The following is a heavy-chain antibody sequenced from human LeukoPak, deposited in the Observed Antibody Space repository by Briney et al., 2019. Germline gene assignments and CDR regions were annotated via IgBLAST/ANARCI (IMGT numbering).Heavy chain of an antibody. D-gene: IGHD5-24*01. Sequence: GGSLRLSCAASGFAFGDFSINWVRQAPGKGLEWVSAISSTGAYMYYADPVRGRFTISRDNAKNTLFLQMTGLTAEDTAVYYCAPRDRHDHRGQGTQVIVSS. CDR2: ISSTGAYM. CDR3: APRDRHDH. CDR1: GFAFGDFS. J-gene: IGHJ4*02. V-gene: IGHV3-21*01.